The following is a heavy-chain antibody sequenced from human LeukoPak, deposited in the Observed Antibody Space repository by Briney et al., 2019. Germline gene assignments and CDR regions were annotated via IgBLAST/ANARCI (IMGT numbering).Heavy chain of an antibody. J-gene: IGHJ4*02. CDR3: ARDQRSLFDV. CDR1: DGSINSDTYY. D-gene: IGHD1-26*01. V-gene: IGHV4-39*07. Sequence: PSETLSLTCSVSDGSINSDTYYWGWIRQPPGKGLEWIASIYSGGNTFYNPSFKSRVTISIDTSKKQFSLKLTSVTAADTAVYYCARDQRSLFDVWGQESLVTVSS. CDR2: IYSGGNT.